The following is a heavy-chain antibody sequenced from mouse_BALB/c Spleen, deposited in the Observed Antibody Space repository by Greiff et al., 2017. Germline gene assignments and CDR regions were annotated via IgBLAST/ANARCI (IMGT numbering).Heavy chain of an antibody. CDR1: GFSLTGYG. CDR2: IWGDGST. D-gene: IGHD1-1*01. V-gene: IGHV2-6-7*01. J-gene: IGHJ4*01. CDR3: ARDSLIYYYGSSQVSPYYAMDY. Sequence: QVQLKESGPGLVAPSQSLSITCTVSGFSLTGYGVNWVRQPPGKGLEWLGMIWGDGSTDYNSALKSRLSISKDNSKSQVFLKMNSLQTDDTARYYCARDSLIYYYGSSQVSPYYAMDYWGQGTSVTVSS.